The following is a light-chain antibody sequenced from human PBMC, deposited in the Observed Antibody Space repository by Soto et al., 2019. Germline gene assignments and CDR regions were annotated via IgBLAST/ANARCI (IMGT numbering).Light chain of an antibody. Sequence: LSVAPGPPAPISCKSSQSLLHITGETFLFWYLQKPGQSPQLLIYEVSTRVSGVPDRFSGSGSGTDFTLEISRVETDDVGIYYCKQSTQLPPTFGQGTRLEIK. CDR1: QSLLHITGETF. J-gene: IGKJ5*01. CDR2: EVS. V-gene: IGKV2D-29*02. CDR3: KQSTQLPPT.